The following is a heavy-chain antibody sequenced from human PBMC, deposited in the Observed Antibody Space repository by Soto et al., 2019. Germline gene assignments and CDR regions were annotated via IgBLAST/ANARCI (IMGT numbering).Heavy chain of an antibody. CDR1: GVSITSVSYY. CDR3: ARGGDDTSGQTFIGWGPDC. J-gene: IGHJ4*02. V-gene: IGHV4-30-4*01. D-gene: IGHD3-22*01. Sequence: HVQLQESGPGPVTPSQTLSLPCTVSGVSITSVSYYWTWVRQSPGKGLEWIGYRYYSGNTYYNPSLKSRANKSVDTSTNQFFLKLTSVTAADTAVYYCARGGDDTSGQTFIGWGPDCGGQGTLVTVPS. CDR2: RYYSGNT.